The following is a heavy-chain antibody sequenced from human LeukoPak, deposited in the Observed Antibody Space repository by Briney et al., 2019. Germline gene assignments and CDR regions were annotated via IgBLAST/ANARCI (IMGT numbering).Heavy chain of an antibody. Sequence: MPSETLFLTCTVSGGSLLLDYWGSIRQPAGTGVEWVDRIYTSGSTNYNPSLKSRVSMSVDTSKNQVSLKLSYVTAADTAVDYCAKFFTTNYYFDYWGQGTLVTVSS. D-gene: IGHD3-22*01. CDR3: AKFFTTNYYFDY. CDR2: IYTSGST. J-gene: IGHJ4*02. V-gene: IGHV4-4*07. CDR1: GGSLLLDY.